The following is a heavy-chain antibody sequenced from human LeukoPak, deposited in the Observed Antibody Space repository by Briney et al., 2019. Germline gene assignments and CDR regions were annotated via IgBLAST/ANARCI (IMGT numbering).Heavy chain of an antibody. V-gene: IGHV1-69*13. CDR2: VIPIFGTA. CDR3: ATQGVVVTAMPDYYYYGMDV. J-gene: IGHJ6*02. Sequence: SVKVSCKASGGTFSSYAISWVRQAPGQGLEWMGGVIPIFGTANYAQKFQGRVTITADESTSTAYMELSSLRSEDTAVYYCATQGVVVTAMPDYYYYGMDVWGQGTTVTVSS. D-gene: IGHD2-21*02. CDR1: GGTFSSYA.